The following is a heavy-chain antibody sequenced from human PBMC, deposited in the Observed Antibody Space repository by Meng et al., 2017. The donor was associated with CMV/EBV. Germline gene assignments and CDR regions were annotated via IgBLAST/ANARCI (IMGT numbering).Heavy chain of an antibody. CDR1: GYTFTSCY. V-gene: IGHV1-46*01. Sequence: ASVKVSCKASGYTFTSCYMHWVRQAPGQGLEWMGIINPSGGSTSYAQKFQGRVTMTRDTSTSTVYMELSSLRSEDTAVYYCARAISSSSVWYYYYGMDVWGQGTTVTVSS. D-gene: IGHD6-6*01. CDR2: INPSGGST. J-gene: IGHJ6*02. CDR3: ARAISSSSVWYYYYGMDV.